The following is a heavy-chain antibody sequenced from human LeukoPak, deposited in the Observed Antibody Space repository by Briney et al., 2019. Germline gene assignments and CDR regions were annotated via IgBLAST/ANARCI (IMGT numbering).Heavy chain of an antibody. CDR2: ISGTGGSA. D-gene: IGHD3-22*01. V-gene: IGHV3-23*01. J-gene: IGHJ4*02. CDR1: GFAFGRYA. Sequence: QPGGSLRLSCAASGFAFGRYALHWVRQAPGKGLEWVSTISGTGGSADYADSVKGRFAISRDNSKNTLYLQMNSLRAEDTAVYYCVGGYYYLYYFDFWGQGTLVTVSS. CDR3: VGGYYYLYYFDF.